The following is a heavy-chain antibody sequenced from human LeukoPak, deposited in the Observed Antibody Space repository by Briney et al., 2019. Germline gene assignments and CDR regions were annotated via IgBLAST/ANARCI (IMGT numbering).Heavy chain of an antibody. D-gene: IGHD3/OR15-3a*01. CDR1: GFTFSSYA. CDR2: ISYDGSNK. V-gene: IGHV3-30*04. J-gene: IGHJ4*02. CDR3: ARDRTGGGGPFDY. Sequence: GRSLRLSCAASGFTFSSYAMHRVRQAPGKGLEWVAVISYDGSNKYYADSVKDRFTISRDNSKNTLYLQMNSLRAEDTAVYYCARDRTGGGGPFDYWGQGTLVTVSS.